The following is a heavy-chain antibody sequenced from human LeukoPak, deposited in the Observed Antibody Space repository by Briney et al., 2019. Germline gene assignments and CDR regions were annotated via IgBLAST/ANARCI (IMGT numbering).Heavy chain of an antibody. CDR1: GFTVSSNY. CDR2: IYSGGST. Sequence: PGGSLRLSCAASGFTVSSNYLSWVRQAPGKGLEWVSVIYSGGSTYYAPSVKGRFTISRDNSKNTLYLQMNTLTAEDTAVYYCAREFPASYYYDSSGYYFDYWGQGTLVTVSS. D-gene: IGHD3-22*01. CDR3: AREFPASYYYDSSGYYFDY. V-gene: IGHV3-53*01. J-gene: IGHJ4*02.